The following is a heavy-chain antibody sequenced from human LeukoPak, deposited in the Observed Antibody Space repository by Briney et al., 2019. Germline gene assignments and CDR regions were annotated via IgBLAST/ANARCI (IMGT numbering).Heavy chain of an antibody. D-gene: IGHD3-10*02. V-gene: IGHV4-34*01. CDR1: GGSFSGYY. CDR3: ARDTADYYGRGAFDI. CDR2: INHSGST. J-gene: IGHJ3*02. Sequence: SETLSLTCAVYGGSFSGYYWSWIRQPPGKGLEWIGEINHSGSTNYSPSLKSRVTISVDTSKNQFSLKLSSVTAADTAVYYCARDTADYYGRGAFDIWGQGTMVTVSS.